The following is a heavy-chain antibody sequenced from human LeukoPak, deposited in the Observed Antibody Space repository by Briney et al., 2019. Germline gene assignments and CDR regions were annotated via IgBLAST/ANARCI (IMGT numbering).Heavy chain of an antibody. CDR2: ISSSGGPI. D-gene: IGHD5-18*01. CDR3: ARGFRDTAMFLDY. CDR1: GITFSSYE. V-gene: IGHV3-48*03. Sequence: GSLRLSCLASGITFSSYEMNWVRQAPGKGLEWISCISSSGGPIYYADSVKGRFTISRDNAKNSLYLQMNSLRAEDTAVYYCARGFRDTAMFLDYWGQGTLVTVSS. J-gene: IGHJ4*02.